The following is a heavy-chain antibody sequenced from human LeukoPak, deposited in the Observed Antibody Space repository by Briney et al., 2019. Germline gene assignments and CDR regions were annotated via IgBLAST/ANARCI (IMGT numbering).Heavy chain of an antibody. CDR3: ARDVPGAVAGPFGAFDI. CDR1: GYTFINYG. J-gene: IGHJ3*02. CDR2: ISAYNGNT. V-gene: IGHV1-18*01. Sequence: ASVKVACKASGYTFINYGISWVRQAPGQGLEWMGWISAYNGNTNYVQMFQDRVTMTTDTFTSTVYMELKNLRSDDTAVYYCARDVPGAVAGPFGAFDIWGQGTLVTVSS. D-gene: IGHD6-19*01.